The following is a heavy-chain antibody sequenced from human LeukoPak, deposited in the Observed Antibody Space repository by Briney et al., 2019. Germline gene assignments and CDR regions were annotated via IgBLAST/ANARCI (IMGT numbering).Heavy chain of an antibody. CDR1: GYSFSDYY. CDR2: INPGSGGT. D-gene: IGHD1-14*01. V-gene: IGHV1-2*02. CDR3: ARHYRDY. J-gene: IGHJ4*02. Sequence: GASVKVSCKASGYSFSDYYMHWVRQAPGQGLEWMGWINPGSGGTKYAQKFQGRVTMTRDTSISTAYMELNRLRSDDTAVYYCARHYRDYWGQGTLVTVSS.